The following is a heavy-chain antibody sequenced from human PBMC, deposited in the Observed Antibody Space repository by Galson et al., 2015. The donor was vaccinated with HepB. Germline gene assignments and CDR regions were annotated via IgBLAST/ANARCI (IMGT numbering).Heavy chain of an antibody. CDR2: ISAYNGNT. D-gene: IGHD3-22*01. V-gene: IGHV1-18*01. CDR1: GYTFTSYG. J-gene: IGHJ6*02. CDR3: ARSRYYYDSSGYQGYYYGMDV. Sequence: SCKASGYTFTSYGISWVRQAPGQGLEWMGWISAYNGNTNYAQKLQGRVTMTTDTSTSTAYMELRSLRSDDTAVYYCARSRYYYDSSGYQGYYYGMDVWGQGTTVTVSS.